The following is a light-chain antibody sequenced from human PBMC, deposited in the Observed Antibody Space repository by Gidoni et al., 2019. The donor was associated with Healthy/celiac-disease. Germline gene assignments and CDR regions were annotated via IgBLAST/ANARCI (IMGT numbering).Light chain of an antibody. CDR1: QSVTTY. V-gene: IGKV3-11*01. J-gene: IGKJ2*01. CDR3: QQRSNWPPA. CDR2: DAS. Sequence: ETVFTQSPDTLSLSPGERATLSCRASQSVTTYLAWYQQKPGQAPRLLIYDASNRAPGIPARFSGSGSGTDFTLTISRLEPEDFAVYYCQQRSNWPPAFGQGTKLEIK.